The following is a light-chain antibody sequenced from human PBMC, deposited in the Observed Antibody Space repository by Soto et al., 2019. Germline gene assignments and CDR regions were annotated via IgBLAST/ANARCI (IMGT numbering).Light chain of an antibody. CDR2: EVS. J-gene: IGLJ1*01. CDR1: SSDVGDYNY. Sequence: QSALTQPASVSGSPGQSIAISCTGTSSDVGDYNYVSWYQQHPDKAPKLMIYEVSSRPSGVSSRFSGSKSGDTASLTISGLQAEDEADYYCSSYTSSGTYVFGTGTKLTVL. V-gene: IGLV2-14*01. CDR3: SSYTSSGTYV.